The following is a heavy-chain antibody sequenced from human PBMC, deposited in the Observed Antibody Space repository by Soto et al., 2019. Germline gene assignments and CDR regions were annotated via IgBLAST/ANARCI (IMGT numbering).Heavy chain of an antibody. CDR2: IYPGDSET. V-gene: IGHV5-51*01. CDR3: ARQASTIFGVVKDYYYYYGMDV. Sequence: PGESLKISCKGSGYSFTSYWIGWVRQMPGKGLEWMGIIYPGDSETRYSPSFQGQVTISADKSIRTAYLQWSSLKASDTAMYYCARQASTIFGVVKDYYYYYGMDVCGQGTMVTVSS. D-gene: IGHD3-3*01. J-gene: IGHJ6*02. CDR1: GYSFTSYW.